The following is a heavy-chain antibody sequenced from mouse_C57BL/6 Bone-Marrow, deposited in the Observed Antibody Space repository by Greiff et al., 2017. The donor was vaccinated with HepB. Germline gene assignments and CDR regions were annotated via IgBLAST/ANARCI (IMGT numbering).Heavy chain of an antibody. CDR3: ARMVNWDPETFAY. D-gene: IGHD4-1*01. Sequence: QVTLKESGPGILQPSQTLSLTCSFSGFSLSTFGMGVGWLRQPSGKGLEWLAHIWWDDDKYYNPALKSRLTISKDTSKNQLFLKIANVDTADTATNYCARMVNWDPETFAYWGQGTLVTVSA. CDR1: GFSLSTFGMG. J-gene: IGHJ3*01. CDR2: IWWDDDK. V-gene: IGHV8-8*01.